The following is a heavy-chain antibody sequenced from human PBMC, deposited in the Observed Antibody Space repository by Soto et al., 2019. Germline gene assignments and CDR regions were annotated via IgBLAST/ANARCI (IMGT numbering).Heavy chain of an antibody. CDR1: GDSVSSNSAA. J-gene: IGHJ5*02. CDR2: TYYRSKWYN. CDR3: ARDRYSYGPDSNWFDP. V-gene: IGHV6-1*01. Sequence: PSQTLSLTCAISGDSVSSNSAACNWIRQSPSRGLEWLGRTYYRSKWYNDYAVSVKSRITINPDTSKNQFSLQLNSVTPEDTAVYYCARDRYSYGPDSNWFDPWGQGTLVTVSS. D-gene: IGHD5-18*01.